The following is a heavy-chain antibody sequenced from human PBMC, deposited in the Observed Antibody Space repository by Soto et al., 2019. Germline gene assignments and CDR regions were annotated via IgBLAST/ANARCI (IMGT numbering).Heavy chain of an antibody. J-gene: IGHJ4*02. V-gene: IGHV4-59*01. Sequence: SETLSLTCSVSADSFSKYYWTWIRQPPGEGLEWIGYIYFNGNTNYNPSLKGRVTISIDTSKRQFSLNLSSVTAADTAVYYCASVTFGGVVLAHWGQGTLVTVSS. CDR2: IYFNGNT. CDR3: ASVTFGGVVLAH. CDR1: ADSFSKYY. D-gene: IGHD3-16*01.